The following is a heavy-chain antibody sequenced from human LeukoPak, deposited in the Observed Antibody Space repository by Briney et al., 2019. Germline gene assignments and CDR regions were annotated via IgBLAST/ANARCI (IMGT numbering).Heavy chain of an antibody. Sequence: ASVKVSCKASGYTFTSYGISWVRQAPGQGLEGMGWISAYNGNTNYAQKLQGRVTMTTDISTSTAYMELRSLRSDDTAVYYCARQITIFGVDYYYYMDVWGKGTTVTVSS. V-gene: IGHV1-18*01. CDR2: ISAYNGNT. CDR3: ARQITIFGVDYYYYMDV. CDR1: GYTFTSYG. D-gene: IGHD3-3*01. J-gene: IGHJ6*03.